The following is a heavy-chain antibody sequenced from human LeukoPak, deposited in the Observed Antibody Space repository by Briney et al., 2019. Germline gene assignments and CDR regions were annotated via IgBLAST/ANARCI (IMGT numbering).Heavy chain of an antibody. D-gene: IGHD3-22*01. V-gene: IGHV4-4*07. CDR1: GGSISSYY. CDR3: ARVVVTADYYYYYMDV. Sequence: SETLSLTCTVSGGSISSYYWSWIRQPAGKGLEWIGRIYTSGSTNYNPSLKSRVTMSVDTSKNQFSLKLSSVTAADTAVYYCARVVVTADYYYYYMDVWGKGTTVTVSS. CDR2: IYTSGST. J-gene: IGHJ6*03.